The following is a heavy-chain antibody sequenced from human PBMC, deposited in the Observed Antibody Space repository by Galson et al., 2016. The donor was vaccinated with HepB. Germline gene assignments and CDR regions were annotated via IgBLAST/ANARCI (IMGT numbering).Heavy chain of an antibody. V-gene: IGHV3-7*01. CDR3: ARDKSFYYYGMDV. CDR1: GFTFSKYW. CDR2: IKEDGSER. J-gene: IGHJ6*02. Sequence: SLRLSCAVSGFTFSKYWMSWVRQAPGKGLEWVANIKEDGSERYFVDSVKGRVTISRDNSNNTLYLQMTSLSPEDTAVYYCARDKSFYYYGMDVWGQGTTVTVSS.